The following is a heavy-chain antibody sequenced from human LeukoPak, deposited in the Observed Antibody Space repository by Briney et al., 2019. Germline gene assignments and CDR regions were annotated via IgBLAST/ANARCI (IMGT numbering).Heavy chain of an antibody. CDR2: IYTSGST. J-gene: IGHJ5*02. V-gene: IGHV4-61*02. Sequence: KSSETLSLTCTVSGGSISSGSYYWSWIRQPAGKGLEWIGRIYTSGSTNYNPSLKSRVTISVDTSKNQFSLKLSSVTAADTAVYYCARERGYSGYDSRYSYGYLDPWGQGTLVTVSS. D-gene: IGHD5-12*01. CDR1: GGSISSGSYY. CDR3: ARERGYSGYDSRYSYGYLDP.